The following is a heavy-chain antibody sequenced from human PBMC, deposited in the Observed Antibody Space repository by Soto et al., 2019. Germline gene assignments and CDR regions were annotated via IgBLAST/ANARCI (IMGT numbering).Heavy chain of an antibody. Sequence: QVQLVESGGGVVQPGSSLRLSCAASGFSFTTYGMHWVRQAPGKGLEWVAVISYDGSSKYYADSVKGRFTMSRDSSKNMLYLQMNSLRAEDTAVYYCSKALPRYYYYGMAVWGQGTTVTVSS. V-gene: IGHV3-30*18. CDR3: SKALPRYYYYGMAV. CDR2: ISYDGSSK. CDR1: GFSFTTYG. J-gene: IGHJ6*02.